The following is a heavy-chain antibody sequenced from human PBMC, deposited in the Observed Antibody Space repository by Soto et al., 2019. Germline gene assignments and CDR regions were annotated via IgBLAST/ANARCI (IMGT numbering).Heavy chain of an antibody. CDR1: GFTFSSYA. D-gene: IGHD2-2*01. V-gene: IGHV3-23*01. Sequence: EVQLLESGGGLVQPGGSLRLSCAASGFTFSSYAMSWVRQAPGKGLEWVSTISGSGGDTYYADSVKGRFTISRDNSKNALHLGMNSLTAEDTAVYYCAKDRTASTSSPRFDPWGQGTLVNVAS. CDR2: ISGSGGDT. CDR3: AKDRTASTSSPRFDP. J-gene: IGHJ5*02.